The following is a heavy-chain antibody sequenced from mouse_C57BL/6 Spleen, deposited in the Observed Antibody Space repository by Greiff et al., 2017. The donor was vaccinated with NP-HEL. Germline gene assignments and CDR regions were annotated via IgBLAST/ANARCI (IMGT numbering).Heavy chain of an antibody. Sequence: EVNVVESGGGLVQSGRSLRLSCATSGFTFSDFYMEWVRQAPGKGLEWIAASRNKANDYTTEYSASVKGRFIVSRDTSQSILYLQMNALRAEDTAIYYCARDFNWDGYYAMDYWGQGTSVTVSS. CDR2: SRNKANDYTT. CDR1: GFTFSDFY. V-gene: IGHV7-1*01. CDR3: ARDFNWDGYYAMDY. J-gene: IGHJ4*01. D-gene: IGHD4-1*01.